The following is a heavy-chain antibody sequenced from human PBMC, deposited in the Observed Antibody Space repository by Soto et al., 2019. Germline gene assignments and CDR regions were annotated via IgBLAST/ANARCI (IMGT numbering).Heavy chain of an antibody. CDR3: ARDLQRAQIAVDTYYYYYYGMDV. Sequence: GGSLRLSCAASGFTFSSYSMNWVRQAPGKGLEWVSSISSSSSYIYYADSVKGRFTISRDNAKNSLYLQMNSLRAEDTAVYYCARDLQRAQIAVDTYYYYYYGMDVWGQGTTVTVSS. CDR1: GFTFSSYS. D-gene: IGHD6-19*01. J-gene: IGHJ6*02. CDR2: ISSSSSYI. V-gene: IGHV3-21*01.